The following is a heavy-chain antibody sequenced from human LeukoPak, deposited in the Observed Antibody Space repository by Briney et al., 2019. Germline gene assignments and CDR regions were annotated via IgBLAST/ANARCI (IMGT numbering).Heavy chain of an antibody. Sequence: GESLKISCKGSGYSFTSYWIGWVRQMPGKGLEWMGIIYPGDSDTRYSPSFQGQVTISADKSISTAYLQWSGLKASDTAMYYCARHPDCSGGSCYFDYWGQGTLVTVSS. CDR1: GYSFTSYW. CDR2: IYPGDSDT. D-gene: IGHD2-15*01. V-gene: IGHV5-51*01. CDR3: ARHPDCSGGSCYFDY. J-gene: IGHJ4*02.